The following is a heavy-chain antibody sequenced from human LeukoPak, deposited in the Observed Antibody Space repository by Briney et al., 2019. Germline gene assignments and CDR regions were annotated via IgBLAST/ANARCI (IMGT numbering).Heavy chain of an antibody. D-gene: IGHD6-13*01. J-gene: IGHJ4*02. Sequence: PSETLSLTCAVYGGSFSGYYWSWIRQPPGKGREWIGEINHSGSTNYNPSLKSRVTISVDTSKNQCSLKLSSVTAADTAVYYCARAPGYSSSWSFDYWGQGTLVTVSS. CDR3: ARAPGYSSSWSFDY. CDR2: INHSGST. V-gene: IGHV4-34*01. CDR1: GGSFSGYY.